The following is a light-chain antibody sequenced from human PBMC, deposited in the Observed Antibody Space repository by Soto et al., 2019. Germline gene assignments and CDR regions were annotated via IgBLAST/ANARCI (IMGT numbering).Light chain of an antibody. CDR1: QGISNY. CDR2: AAS. Sequence: DIQMTQSPSSLSASVGDRVTITCRASQGISNYLAWYQQKPGKVPKLLIYAASTLQSGVPSRFSGSGSGTDFTLTISSLQPEDVATYYCQKYNSAPRKTFGQGTTVQIK. CDR3: QKYNSAPRKT. J-gene: IGKJ1*01. V-gene: IGKV1-27*01.